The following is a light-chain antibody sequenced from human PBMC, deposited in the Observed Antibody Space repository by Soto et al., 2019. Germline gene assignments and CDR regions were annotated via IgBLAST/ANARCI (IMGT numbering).Light chain of an antibody. J-gene: IGKJ5*01. CDR1: HSVSRTY. V-gene: IGKV3-20*01. CDR3: QQFDDSVT. Sequence: TQSPGTLSFSPWEIATLSCRASHSVSRTYLAWYQQKPGQAPRLLIYGTSDRATGTTDRFSGSGSVTDFNLTISRLEPEDSAVYYCQQFDDSVTFGQGTRLEIK. CDR2: GTS.